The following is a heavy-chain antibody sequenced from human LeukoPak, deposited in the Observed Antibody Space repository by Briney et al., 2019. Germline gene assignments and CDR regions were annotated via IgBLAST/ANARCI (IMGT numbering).Heavy chain of an antibody. CDR1: GFTFSSYA. CDR2: ISGSGIST. V-gene: IGHV3-23*01. J-gene: IGHJ4*02. CDR3: ARDERLLSFLK. Sequence: GGSLRLSCAASGFTFSSYAMSWVRQAPGKGLEWVSGISGSGISTYYADSVKGRFTISRDNSKNTLYLQMNSLRAEDTAIYYCARDERLLSFLKWGQGTLVTVSS. D-gene: IGHD3-3*01.